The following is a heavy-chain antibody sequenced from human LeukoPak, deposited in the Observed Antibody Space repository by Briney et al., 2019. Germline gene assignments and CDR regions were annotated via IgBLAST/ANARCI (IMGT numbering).Heavy chain of an antibody. CDR1: GFTFGNAW. Sequence: GGSLRLSCAASGFTFGNAWMSWVRQAPGKGLEWVSYISSSGSSIYYADSVKGRFTISRDNAKNSLYLQMNSLRDEDTAIYYCARQGGGVTVTRLDFWGQGTLVTVSS. J-gene: IGHJ4*02. CDR3: ARQGGGVTVTRLDF. D-gene: IGHD3-16*01. CDR2: ISSSGSSI. V-gene: IGHV3-11*04.